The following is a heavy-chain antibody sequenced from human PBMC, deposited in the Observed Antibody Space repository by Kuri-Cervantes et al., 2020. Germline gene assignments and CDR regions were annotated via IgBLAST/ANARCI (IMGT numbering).Heavy chain of an antibody. CDR3: ARISIVGAIADY. CDR1: GGSISSSSNY. V-gene: IGHV4-39*01. J-gene: IGHJ4*02. CDR2: IYYSGST. D-gene: IGHD1-26*01. Sequence: GSLRLSCTVSGGSISSSSNYWGWIRQPPGKGLEWIGSIYYSGSTYYNPSLKSRVTISVDTSKNQFSLKLSSVTAADTAVYYCARISIVGAIADYWGQGTLVTVSS.